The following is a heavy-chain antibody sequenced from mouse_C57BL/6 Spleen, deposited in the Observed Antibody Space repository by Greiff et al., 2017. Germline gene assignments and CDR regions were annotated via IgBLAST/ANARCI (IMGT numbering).Heavy chain of an antibody. D-gene: IGHD2-2*01. J-gene: IGHJ1*03. CDR2: ISYDGSN. CDR3: ARDLRGYDWYFDV. V-gene: IGHV3-6*01. CDR1: GYSITSGYY. Sequence: EVKLEESGPGLVKPSQSLSLTCSVTGYSITSGYYWNWIRQFPGNKLEWMGYISYDGSNNYNPSLQNRISITRDTSKNQFFLKLNSVTTEDTATYYCARDLRGYDWYFDVWGTGTTVTVSS.